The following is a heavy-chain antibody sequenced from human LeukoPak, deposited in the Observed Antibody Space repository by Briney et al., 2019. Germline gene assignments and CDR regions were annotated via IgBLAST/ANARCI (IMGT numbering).Heavy chain of an antibody. D-gene: IGHD3-22*01. Sequence: PSETLSLTCTVSGGSVSSGSHYWSWIRQPPGKGLEWIGYIYYSGSTNYNPSLKSRVTISVDTSKNQFSLKLSSVTAEDTAVYYCARDGEYDSSGYYLGGYFYWGQGTLVTVSS. CDR3: ARDGEYDSSGYYLGGYFY. CDR2: IYYSGST. J-gene: IGHJ4*02. CDR1: GGSVSSGSHY. V-gene: IGHV4-61*01.